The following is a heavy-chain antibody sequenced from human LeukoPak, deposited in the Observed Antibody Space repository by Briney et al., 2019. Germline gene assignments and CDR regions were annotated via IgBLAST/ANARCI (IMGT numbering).Heavy chain of an antibody. V-gene: IGHV5-51*01. J-gene: IGHJ6*03. CDR2: IYPGDSDT. CDR3: ARVGVDTAMVRYYYYMDV. CDR1: GYSFTSYW. D-gene: IGHD5-18*01. Sequence: GESLKISCQGSGYSFTSYWIGWVRQMPGKGLEWMGIIYPGDSDTRYSPSFQGQVTISADKSISTAYLQWSSLKASDTAMYYCARVGVDTAMVRYYYYMDVWGKGTTVTISS.